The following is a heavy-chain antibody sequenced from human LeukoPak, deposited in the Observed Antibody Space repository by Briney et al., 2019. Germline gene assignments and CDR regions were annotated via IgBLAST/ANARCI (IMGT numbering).Heavy chain of an antibody. CDR1: GFTVSSNY. J-gene: IGHJ6*02. CDR2: IKQDGSEK. CDR3: ARDHYDILTVAYYYYGMDV. V-gene: IGHV3-7*04. D-gene: IGHD3-9*01. Sequence: GGSLRLSCAASGFTVSSNYMSWVRQAPGKGLEWVANIKQDGSEKYYVDSVKGRFTISRDNAKNSLYLQMNSLRAEDTAVYYCARDHYDILTVAYYYYGMDVWGQGTTVTVSS.